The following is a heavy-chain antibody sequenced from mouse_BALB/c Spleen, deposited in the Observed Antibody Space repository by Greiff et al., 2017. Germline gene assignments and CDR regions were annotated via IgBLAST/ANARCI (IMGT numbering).Heavy chain of an antibody. CDR1: GDSITSGY. D-gene: IGHD1-1*01. CDR2: ISYSGST. J-gene: IGHJ1*01. V-gene: IGHV3-8*02. Sequence: ESGPSLVKPSQTLSLTCSVTGDSITSGYWNWIRKFPGNKLEYMGYISYSGSTYYNPSLKSRISITRDTSKNQYYLQLNSVTTEDTATYYCARGYYGSSPYWYFDVWGAGTTVTVSS. CDR3: ARGYYGSSPYWYFDV.